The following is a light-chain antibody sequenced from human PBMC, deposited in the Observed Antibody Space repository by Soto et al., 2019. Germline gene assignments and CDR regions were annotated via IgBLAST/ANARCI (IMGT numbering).Light chain of an antibody. CDR2: ATS. CDR3: FQDYNYPRT. V-gene: IGKV1-6*01. Sequence: AIQMTQSPSSLSASVGDRVTITCRASQGIRNDLGWYQQRPGKAPKLLISATSSLQSGVPSRFSGSGSGTDFTLTISSLQPEDFATYYCFQDYNYPRTFGQGTKVEI. CDR1: QGIRND. J-gene: IGKJ1*01.